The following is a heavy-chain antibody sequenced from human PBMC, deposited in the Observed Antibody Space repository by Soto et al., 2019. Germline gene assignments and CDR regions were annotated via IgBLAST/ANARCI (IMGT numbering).Heavy chain of an antibody. J-gene: IGHJ4*02. D-gene: IGHD3-3*01. Sequence: SETLSLTCAVYGGSFSGYYWSWIRQPPGKGLEWIGEINHSGSTNYNPSLKSRVTISVDTSKNQFSLKLSSVTAADTAVYYCARALTDYDFWSGYYSDSYYFDYWGQGTLVTVS. CDR1: GGSFSGYY. CDR3: ARALTDYDFWSGYYSDSYYFDY. CDR2: INHSGST. V-gene: IGHV4-34*01.